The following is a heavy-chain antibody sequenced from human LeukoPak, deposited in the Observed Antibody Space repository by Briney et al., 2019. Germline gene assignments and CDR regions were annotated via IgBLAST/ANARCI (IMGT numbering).Heavy chain of an antibody. CDR1: GFTFSSYA. J-gene: IGHJ4*02. Sequence: GGSLRLSCAASGFTFSSYAMSWVRQAPGKGLEWVSAISGSGGSTYYADSVKGRFTISRDNSKNTLYLQMNSLRAEDTAVYYCAKDSPYGYYDSSGYYALLGYWGQGTLVTVSS. V-gene: IGHV3-23*01. CDR3: AKDSPYGYYDSSGYYALLGY. D-gene: IGHD3-22*01. CDR2: ISGSGGST.